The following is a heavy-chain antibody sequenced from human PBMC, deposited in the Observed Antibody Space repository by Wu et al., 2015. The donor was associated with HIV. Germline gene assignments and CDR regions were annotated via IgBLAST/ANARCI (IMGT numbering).Heavy chain of an antibody. CDR1: GVSISNYY. V-gene: IGHV4-4*09. J-gene: IGHJ3*02. Sequence: QVQVQESGPGLVKPSETLSLTCTVSGVSISNYYWSWIRQPPGKGLEWIGYIFSNGNTKYSPSLQSRVTISLDTSNNRFSLKLTSVTAADTGMYYCAREAWNSLGWLGFDIWGQGTMVTVSS. CDR3: AREAWNSLGWLGFDI. D-gene: IGHD1-7*01. CDR2: IFSNGNT.